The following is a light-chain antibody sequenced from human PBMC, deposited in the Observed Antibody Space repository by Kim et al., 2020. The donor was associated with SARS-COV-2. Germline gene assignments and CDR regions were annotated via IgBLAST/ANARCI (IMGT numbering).Light chain of an antibody. CDR3: NSRDSSGNHLV. CDR2: GKN. V-gene: IGLV3-19*01. J-gene: IGLJ2*01. Sequence: ALGRTVRITCQRDSLRSYYASWYQKKPGQAPVLVIYGKNNRPSGIPDRFSGSSSGNTASLTITGAQAEDEADYYCNSRDSSGNHLVFGGGTQLTVL. CDR1: SLRSYY.